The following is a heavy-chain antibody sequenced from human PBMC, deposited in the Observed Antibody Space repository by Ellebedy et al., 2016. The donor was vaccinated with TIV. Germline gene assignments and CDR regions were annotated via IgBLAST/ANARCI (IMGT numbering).Heavy chain of an antibody. Sequence: GESLKISCAASGFTFSYYWMSWVRQAPGKGLEWVANIRQDGGEKFYVDSVKGRFTISRDNAKNSLYLQMNSLRAEDTAVYYCARDPHPDKDVVYWGQGTLVTVSS. J-gene: IGHJ4*02. V-gene: IGHV3-7*01. CDR3: ARDPHPDKDVVY. D-gene: IGHD5-18*01. CDR1: GFTFSYYW. CDR2: IRQDGGEK.